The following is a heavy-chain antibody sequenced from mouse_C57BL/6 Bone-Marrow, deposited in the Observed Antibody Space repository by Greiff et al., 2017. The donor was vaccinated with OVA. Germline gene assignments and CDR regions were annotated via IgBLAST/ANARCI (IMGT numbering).Heavy chain of an antibody. CDR2: FHPYNDDT. Sequence: QVHVKQSGAELVKPGASVKMSCKASGYTFTTYPIEWMKQNHGKSLEWIGNFHPYNDDTKYNEKFKGKATLTVEKSSSTVYLELRRLTSDDSAVYYCARPGDYDGDWFAYWGQGTLVTVSA. V-gene: IGHV1-47*01. J-gene: IGHJ3*01. CDR3: ARPGDYDGDWFAY. D-gene: IGHD2-4*01. CDR1: GYTFTTYP.